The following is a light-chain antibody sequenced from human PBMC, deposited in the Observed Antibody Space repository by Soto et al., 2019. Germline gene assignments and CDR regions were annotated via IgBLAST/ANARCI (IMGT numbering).Light chain of an antibody. CDR1: SSNIGTNA. V-gene: IGLV1-44*01. Sequence: QSALTQPPSASGTPGQRVTISCSGGSSNIGTNAVNWYQQLPGTAPKLLIYNNNQRPSGVPDRFSGSKSGTSASLAISGLQSEDEADYYCAAWDDSLNGYVFGTGTKVPS. CDR3: AAWDDSLNGYV. CDR2: NNN. J-gene: IGLJ1*01.